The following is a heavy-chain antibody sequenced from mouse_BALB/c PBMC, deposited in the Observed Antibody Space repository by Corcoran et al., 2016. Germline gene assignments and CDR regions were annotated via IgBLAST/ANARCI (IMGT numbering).Heavy chain of an antibody. CDR2: ILPGSGST. Sequence: QVQLQQSGAELMKPGASVKISCKATCYTFSSYWIEWVKQRPGHGLEWIGEILPGSGSTNYNEKFKGKATFTADTSSNTAYMQLSSLTSEDSAVYYCARYDYGNYVWFAYWGQGTVVTVSA. J-gene: IGHJ3*01. CDR3: ARYDYGNYVWFAY. V-gene: IGHV1-9*01. D-gene: IGHD2-1*01. CDR1: CYTFSSYW.